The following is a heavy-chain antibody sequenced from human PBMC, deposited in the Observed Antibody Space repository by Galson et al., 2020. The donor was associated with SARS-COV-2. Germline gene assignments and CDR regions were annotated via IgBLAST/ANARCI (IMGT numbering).Heavy chain of an antibody. Sequence: GGSLRLSCAASGFTFSTYWMQWVRQAPGKGLVWVSRVHIDGTTTKYADSVKGRFTISRDNAKNTLYLQMNSLRADDTAVYYCTRESSDSGSYFSDYWGQGTLVTVSS. CDR3: TRESSDSGSYFSDY. CDR2: VHIDGTTT. CDR1: GFTFSTYW. D-gene: IGHD3-10*01. V-gene: IGHV3-74*01. J-gene: IGHJ4*02.